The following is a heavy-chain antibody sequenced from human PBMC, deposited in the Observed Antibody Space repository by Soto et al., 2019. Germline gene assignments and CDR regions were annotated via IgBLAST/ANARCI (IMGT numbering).Heavy chain of an antibody. CDR2: INHSGST. J-gene: IGHJ4*02. V-gene: IGHV4-34*01. Sequence: QVQLQQWGAGLLKPSETLSLTCAVYGGSFSGYYWSWIRQPPGKGLEWIGEINHSGSTNYNPSLKSRVPISVDTSKNQFSLKLSSVTAADTAVYYCARGGGGDIVVVPAATSSFDYWGQGTLVTVSS. CDR3: ARGGGGDIVVVPAATSSFDY. D-gene: IGHD2-2*01. CDR1: GGSFSGYY.